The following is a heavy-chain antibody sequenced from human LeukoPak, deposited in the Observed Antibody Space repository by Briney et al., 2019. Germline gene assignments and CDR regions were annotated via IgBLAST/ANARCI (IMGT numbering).Heavy chain of an antibody. J-gene: IGHJ4*02. CDR3: ARDQYCSSTSCYGIDY. V-gene: IGHV3-48*03. CDR2: ISSSGSTI. CDR1: GFTFSSYE. D-gene: IGHD2-2*01. Sequence: PGGSLRLSCAASGFTFSSYEMNWVRQAPGKGLEWVSYISSSGSTIYYADSVKGRFTISRDNAKNSLYLQMNSLRAEDTAVYYCARDQYCSSTSCYGIDYWGQGTLVTVSP.